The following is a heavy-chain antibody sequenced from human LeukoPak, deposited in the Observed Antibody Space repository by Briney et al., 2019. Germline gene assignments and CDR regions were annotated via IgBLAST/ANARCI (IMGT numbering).Heavy chain of an antibody. CDR2: IYYSGST. CDR3: ARVFTVTDPGY. J-gene: IGHJ4*02. D-gene: IGHD4-11*01. CDR1: GGSITSYY. Sequence: PSETLSLTCTVSGGSITSYYWSWIRQPREKGLEWIGYIYYSGSTNYNPSLKSRVSISVDTSKKQISLKLSSVTAADTAVYYCARVFTVTDPGYWGQGTLVTVSS. V-gene: IGHV4-59*01.